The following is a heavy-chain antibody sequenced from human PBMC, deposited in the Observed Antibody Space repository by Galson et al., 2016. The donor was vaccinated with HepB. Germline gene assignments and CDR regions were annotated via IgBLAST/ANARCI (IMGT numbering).Heavy chain of an antibody. V-gene: IGHV1-69*13. CDR3: ARGPIAARPWLDP. CDR2: ITPIFGTV. J-gene: IGHJ5*02. D-gene: IGHD6-6*01. CDR1: GGTFTSFA. Sequence: SVKVSCKASGGTFTSFALSWVRQAPGQGLEWMGGITPIFGTVNYAQKFQGRVTITADDSTGTTYMELSSLRSKDTAVYYCARGPIAARPWLDPWGQGTRVTVSS.